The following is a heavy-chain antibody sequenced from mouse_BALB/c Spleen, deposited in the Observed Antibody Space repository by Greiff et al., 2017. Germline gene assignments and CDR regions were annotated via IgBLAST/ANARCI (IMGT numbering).Heavy chain of an antibody. J-gene: IGHJ2*01. Sequence: EVKLVESGTVLARPGASVKMSCKASGYTFTSYWMHWVKQRPGQGLEWIGAIYPGNSDTSYNQKFKGKAKLTAVTSTSTAYMELSSLTNEDSAVYYCTRLHYYGSSPQFDYWGQGTTLTVSS. V-gene: IGHV1-5*01. CDR3: TRLHYYGSSPQFDY. CDR2: IYPGNSDT. D-gene: IGHD1-1*01. CDR1: GYTFTSYW.